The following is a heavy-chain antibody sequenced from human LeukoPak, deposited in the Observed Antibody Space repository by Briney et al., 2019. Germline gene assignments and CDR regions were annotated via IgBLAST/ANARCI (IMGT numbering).Heavy chain of an antibody. V-gene: IGHV3-66*01. J-gene: IGHJ4*02. D-gene: IGHD4-17*01. CDR3: ARVDYGDYGFDY. CDR1: GFXVSSNY. Sequence: GGSLRLSCAASGFXVSSNYISWVRQAPGKGLEWVSVIYSGGSTYYADSVKGRFTISRDNSKNTLYLQMNSLRAEDTAVYYCARVDYGDYGFDYWGQGTLVTVSS. CDR2: IYSGGST.